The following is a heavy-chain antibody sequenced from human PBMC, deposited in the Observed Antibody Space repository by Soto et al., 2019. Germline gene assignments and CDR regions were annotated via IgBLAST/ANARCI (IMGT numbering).Heavy chain of an antibody. CDR2: IYYSGST. CDR3: ARGSGSYFDYCYGMNV. V-gene: IGHV4-59*01. J-gene: IGHJ6*02. Sequence: SETLSLTCTVSGGSISSYYWSWIRQPPGKGLEWIGYIYYSGSTNYNPSLKSRVTISVDTSKNQFSLKLSSVTAADTAVYYCARGSGSYFDYCYGMNVWGQGTTVTVSS. CDR1: GGSISSYY. D-gene: IGHD1-26*01.